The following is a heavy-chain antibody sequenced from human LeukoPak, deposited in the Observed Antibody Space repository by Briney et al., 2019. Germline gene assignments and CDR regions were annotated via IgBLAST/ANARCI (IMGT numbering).Heavy chain of an antibody. D-gene: IGHD3-10*01. J-gene: IGHJ4*02. CDR3: ARHLDYYGSGSYEY. V-gene: IGHV4-59*08. CDR2: ISYSGST. CDR1: GGSINPYH. Sequence: KPSETLSLTCAVSGGSINPYHWTWIRPPPGKGLEWIGYISYSGSTNYNPSLKSRVTISIDTSKSQFSLKLSSVTAADTAVYYCARHLDYYGSGSYEYWGQGTLVTVSS.